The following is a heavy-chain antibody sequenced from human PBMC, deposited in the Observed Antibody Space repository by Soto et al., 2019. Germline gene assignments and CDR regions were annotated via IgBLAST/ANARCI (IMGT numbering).Heavy chain of an antibody. CDR1: GFTFSSFW. V-gene: IGHV3-74*01. CDR2: INTDGSST. J-gene: IGHJ4*02. Sequence: EVQLVESGGGLVQPGGSLRLSCAVSGFTFSSFWMHWVRQAPGEGLVWVSRINTDGSSTSYADSVKGRFTISRDNAKNPLYLQMNRLRVEDTAMYYCAKRGVDTFGLSYWGQGTLVTVSS. CDR3: AKRGVDTFGLSY. D-gene: IGHD3-10*01.